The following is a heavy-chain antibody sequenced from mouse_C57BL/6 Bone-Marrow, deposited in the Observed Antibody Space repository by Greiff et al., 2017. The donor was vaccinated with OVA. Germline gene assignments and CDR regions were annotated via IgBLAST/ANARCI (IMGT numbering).Heavy chain of an antibody. Sequence: QVQLQQSGAELARPGASVKMSCKASGYTFTSYTMHWVKQRPGQGLEWIGYINPSSGYTKYNQKFKDKATLTADKSSSTAYMQLSSLTSEDSAVYYCARRGLLRYYYAMDYWGQVTSVTVSS. D-gene: IGHD1-1*01. CDR3: ARRGLLRYYYAMDY. J-gene: IGHJ4*01. V-gene: IGHV1-4*01. CDR1: GYTFTSYT. CDR2: INPSSGYT.